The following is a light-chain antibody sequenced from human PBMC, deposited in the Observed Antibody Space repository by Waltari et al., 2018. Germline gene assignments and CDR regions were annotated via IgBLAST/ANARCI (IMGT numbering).Light chain of an antibody. J-gene: IGLJ3*02. Sequence: SYVLTQPPSVSVAPGQTARITCGGSNIGGKSVHWYQQKPGQAPVLVVYDDSDRPSGIPERLSGSNSGNTATLTISRVEAGDEADYYCQVWDTSSDHRVFGGGTKLTVL. CDR1: NIGGKS. CDR3: QVWDTSSDHRV. CDR2: DDS. V-gene: IGLV3-21*02.